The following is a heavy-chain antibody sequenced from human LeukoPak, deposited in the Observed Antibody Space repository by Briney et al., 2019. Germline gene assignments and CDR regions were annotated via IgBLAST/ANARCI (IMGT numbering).Heavy chain of an antibody. CDR3: ARTAGFFDI. V-gene: IGHV3-48*02. Sequence: GESMRLSCAASGFTFSSYSMNWVRQAPGKGLEWVSYITSSSTTIYYANSVKGRFTVSRDNAKNSLFLQMNSLRDEDTAMYYCARTAGFFDIWGQGTMVTVSS. CDR1: GFTFSSYS. CDR2: ITSSSTTI. D-gene: IGHD3-10*01. J-gene: IGHJ3*02.